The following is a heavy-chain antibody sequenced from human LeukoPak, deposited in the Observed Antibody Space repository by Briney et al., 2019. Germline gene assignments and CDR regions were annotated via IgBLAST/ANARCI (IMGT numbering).Heavy chain of an antibody. Sequence: GGSLRLSCAASGFTFSNYAIHWIRQGPGKGLKWVAIISYDGTNKYYADSVKGRFSISRDNSKNTLYLQMNSLRPEDTAVYYCAKAVGFGEAYGMDIWGQGTTVTVSS. CDR3: AKAVGFGEAYGMDI. CDR1: GFTFSNYA. V-gene: IGHV3-30*18. J-gene: IGHJ6*02. D-gene: IGHD3-10*01. CDR2: ISYDGTNK.